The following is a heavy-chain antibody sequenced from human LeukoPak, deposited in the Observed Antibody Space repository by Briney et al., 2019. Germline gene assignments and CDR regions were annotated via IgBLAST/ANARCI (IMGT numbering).Heavy chain of an antibody. J-gene: IGHJ4*02. CDR3: TRREITYYYDSSGYLFDY. D-gene: IGHD3-22*01. CDR1: GFTFSSYV. V-gene: IGHV3-21*01. CDR2: ISSSSSYI. Sequence: GGSLRLSCAASGFTFSSYVMHWVRQAPGKGLEWVSSISSSSSYIYYADSVKGRFTISRDNAKNSLYLQMNSLRAEDTAVYYCTRREITYYYDSSGYLFDYWGQGTLVTVSS.